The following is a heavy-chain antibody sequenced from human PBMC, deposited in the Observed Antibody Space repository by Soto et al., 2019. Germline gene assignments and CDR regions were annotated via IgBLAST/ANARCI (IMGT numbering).Heavy chain of an antibody. CDR1: GFTFSSYS. J-gene: IGHJ6*02. CDR2: ISSSSSYI. Sequence: GGSLRLSCAASGFTFSSYSMNWVRQAPGKGLEWVSSISSSSSYIYYADSVKGRFTISRDNAKNSLYLQMNSLRAEDTAVYYCARVGDYYDSSGYYLPYYYGMDVWGQGTTVTVSS. V-gene: IGHV3-21*01. CDR3: ARVGDYYDSSGYYLPYYYGMDV. D-gene: IGHD3-22*01.